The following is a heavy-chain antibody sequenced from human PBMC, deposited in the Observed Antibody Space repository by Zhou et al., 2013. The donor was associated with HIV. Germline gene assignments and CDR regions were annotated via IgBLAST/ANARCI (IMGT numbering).Heavy chain of an antibody. CDR2: INPDRGDA. V-gene: IGHV1-2*02. CDR3: ARDRDWGFPRWFDP. Sequence: QAHLVQSGAEVKKPGASVKVSCKASGYDFSSYRLHWVRQAPGQGLEWMGWINPDRGDAKLAQKFQGRVTLTRDTSISTAYMELSSLRFDDTAVYYCARDRDWGFPRWFDPWGQGTLVTVSS. D-gene: IGHD7-27*01. J-gene: IGHJ5*02. CDR1: GYDFSSYR.